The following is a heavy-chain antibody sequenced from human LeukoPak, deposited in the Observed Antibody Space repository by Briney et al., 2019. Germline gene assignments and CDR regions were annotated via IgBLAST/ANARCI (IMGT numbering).Heavy chain of an antibody. D-gene: IGHD2-8*02. V-gene: IGHV3-33*01. CDR2: IWFDGSNR. CDR1: GFTFRNYG. Sequence: PGRSLRLSCEASGFTFRNYGMHWVRQAPGKGLDWVGVIWFDGSNRYYADSVKGRFTISRDNAQNSLYLQMDSLRVEDTAMYYCARDGYWCRDYWGQGTLVTVSS. CDR3: ARDGYWCRDY. J-gene: IGHJ4*02.